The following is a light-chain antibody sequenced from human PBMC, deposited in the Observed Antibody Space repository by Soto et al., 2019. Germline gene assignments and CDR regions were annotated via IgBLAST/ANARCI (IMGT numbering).Light chain of an antibody. CDR3: QQTSSFPLT. J-gene: IGKJ4*01. CDR2: AAS. V-gene: IGKV1-12*01. CDR1: QGITSW. Sequence: DIQMTQSPSSVSSSVGDRVTITCRASQGITSWLAWYQQKPGRAPKLLIYAASSLQSGLPSRFTGSGSGSDFTLTISSLQPEDFATYFCQQTSSFPLTFGGGTKVEIK.